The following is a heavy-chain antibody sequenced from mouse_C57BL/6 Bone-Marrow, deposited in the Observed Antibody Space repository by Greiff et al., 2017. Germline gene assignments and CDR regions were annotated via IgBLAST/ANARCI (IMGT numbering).Heavy chain of an antibody. V-gene: IGHV7-1*01. J-gene: IGHJ3*01. CDR3: ARNEGLLLFAY. CDR2: SRNKANDYTT. D-gene: IGHD2-3*01. Sequence: EVKLMESGGGLVQSGRSLRLSCATSGFTFSDFYMEWVRQAPGKGLEWIAASRNKANDYTTEYSASVKGRFIVSRDTSQSILYLQMNALSAEDTAIYYCARNEGLLLFAYWGQGTLVTVSA. CDR1: GFTFSDFY.